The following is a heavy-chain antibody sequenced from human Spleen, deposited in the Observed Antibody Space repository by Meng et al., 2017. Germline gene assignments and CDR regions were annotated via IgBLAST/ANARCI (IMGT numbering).Heavy chain of an antibody. V-gene: IGHV3-11*04. CDR1: GFIFSDYY. CDR3: AREVLDYYDTSGYYYG. D-gene: IGHD3-22*01. Sequence: GESLKISCAASGFIFSDYYMSWIRQAPGKGLEWISYISSGGSKRKYSDSVRGRFTISRDNAKNSLYLQMNSLRAEDTAVYYCAREVLDYYDTSGYYYGWGQGTLVTVSS. J-gene: IGHJ4*02. CDR2: ISSGGSKR.